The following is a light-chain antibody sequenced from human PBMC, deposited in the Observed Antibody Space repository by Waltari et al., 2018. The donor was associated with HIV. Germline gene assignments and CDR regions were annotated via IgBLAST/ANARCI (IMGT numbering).Light chain of an antibody. CDR2: EVS. CDR1: SSDVGAYNY. J-gene: IGLJ1*01. CDR3: SSYTSTNKGFL. Sequence: QSALTQPASVSGSPGQSTTISCSGTSSDVGAYNYVFWYQQHPGEAPKLMMYEVSHRPSGVSNRFSGSKSVNTASLTISGLQAEDEADYYCSSYTSTNKGFLFGAGTRVTVL. V-gene: IGLV2-14*01.